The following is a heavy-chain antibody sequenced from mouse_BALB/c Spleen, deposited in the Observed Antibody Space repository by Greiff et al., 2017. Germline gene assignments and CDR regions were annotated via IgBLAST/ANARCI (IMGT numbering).Heavy chain of an antibody. CDR2: IWGDGST. CDR3: ARGHFYYGSFDY. J-gene: IGHJ2*01. V-gene: IGHV2-6-7*01. CDR1: GFSLTGYG. D-gene: IGHD1-1*01. Sequence: VQRVESGPGLVAPSQSLSITCTASGFSLTGYGVNWVRQPPGKGLEWLGMIWGDGSTDYNSALKSRLSISKDNSKSQVFLKMNSLQTDDTARYYCARGHFYYGSFDYWGQGTTLTVSS.